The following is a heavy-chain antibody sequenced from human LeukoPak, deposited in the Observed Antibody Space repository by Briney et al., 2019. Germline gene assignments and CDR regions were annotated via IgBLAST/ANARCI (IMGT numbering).Heavy chain of an antibody. J-gene: IGHJ4*02. Sequence: SDTLSLTCTVSGGSISTYYWSWLRQPPGKGLEWIGYIYHSGSTKYNPSLESRVTISVDTAQNQFSLKLSSVSAADTAVYYCARDGYSGSDALWGQGTLVTVSS. CDR3: ARDGYSGSDAL. V-gene: IGHV4-59*01. CDR2: IYHSGST. CDR1: GGSISTYY. D-gene: IGHD5-12*01.